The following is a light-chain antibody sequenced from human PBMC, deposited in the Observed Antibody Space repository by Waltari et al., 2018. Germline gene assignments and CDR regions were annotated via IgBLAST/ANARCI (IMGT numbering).Light chain of an antibody. Sequence: VVLTQTPLSLPVTLGEPASISCTSSQSLVDRADGNTYLDWFLQQPGQSPQRLIFMVSHRASGVPDRFSGSGSGSDFTLQISRVEADDVGIYYCMQRMEFPLTFGGGTKVEIK. CDR2: MVS. J-gene: IGKJ4*01. CDR1: QSLVDRADGNTY. V-gene: IGKV2-40*01. CDR3: MQRMEFPLT.